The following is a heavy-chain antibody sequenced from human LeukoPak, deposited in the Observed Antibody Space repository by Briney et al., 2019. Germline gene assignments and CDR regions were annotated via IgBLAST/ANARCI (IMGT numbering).Heavy chain of an antibody. D-gene: IGHD6-19*01. CDR2: TYYRSKWYN. Sequence: SQTLSLTCAISGDSVSSNSAAWNWIRQSPSRGLEWLGRTYYRSKWYNDHGVSVKSRITINPDTSKNQFSLQLNSVSPEDAAVYYCARARDSGGWYFDYWGQGTLVTVSS. CDR1: GDSVSSNSAA. J-gene: IGHJ4*02. CDR3: ARARDSGGWYFDY. V-gene: IGHV6-1*01.